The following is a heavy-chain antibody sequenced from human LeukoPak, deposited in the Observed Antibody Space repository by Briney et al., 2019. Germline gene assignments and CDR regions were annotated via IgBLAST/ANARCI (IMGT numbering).Heavy chain of an antibody. V-gene: IGHV1-2*02. J-gene: IGHJ5*02. CDR2: INPNSGGT. Sequence: ASMKVSCKASGYTFTGYYVHWVRQAPGQGLEWMGWINPNSGGTNYAQKFQGRVTMTRDTSISTAYMELSRLRSDDTAVYYCARDQGSTYGSGSFHWFDPWGQGTLVTVSS. D-gene: IGHD3-10*01. CDR1: GYTFTGYY. CDR3: ARDQGSTYGSGSFHWFDP.